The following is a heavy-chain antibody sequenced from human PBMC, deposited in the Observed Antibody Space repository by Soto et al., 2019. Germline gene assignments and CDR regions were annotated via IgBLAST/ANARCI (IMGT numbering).Heavy chain of an antibody. CDR1: GFSLSTTAEG. Sequence: QITLKESGPTLVKPTQTLTLTCTFSGFSLSTTAEGGGWIRQPPGNALEWLALIYWDDDERYSPSLKSRLTIAKDTSKSQVVITMTHVDPVDTATYDLAHGSCSSADCYPKPCLDYWGQGILVTVSS. V-gene: IGHV2-5*02. CDR3: AHGSCSSADCYPKPCLDY. J-gene: IGHJ4*02. D-gene: IGHD2-2*01. CDR2: IYWDDDE.